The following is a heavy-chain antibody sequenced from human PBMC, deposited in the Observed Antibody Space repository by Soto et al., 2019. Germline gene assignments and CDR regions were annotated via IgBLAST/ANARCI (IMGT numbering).Heavy chain of an antibody. J-gene: IGHJ3*02. CDR2: INSDGSST. Sequence: GGSLRLSCAASGSTFSSYWMHWVRQAPGKGLVWVSRINSDGSSTSYADSVKGRFTISRDNAKNTLYLQMNSLRAEDTAVYYCFSSGSPDAFDIWGQGTMVTVSS. V-gene: IGHV3-74*01. CDR1: GSTFSSYW. D-gene: IGHD3-22*01. CDR3: FSSGSPDAFDI.